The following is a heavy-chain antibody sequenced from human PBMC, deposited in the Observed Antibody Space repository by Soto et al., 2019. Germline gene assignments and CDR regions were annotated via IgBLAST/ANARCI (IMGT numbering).Heavy chain of an antibody. CDR2: INAGNGNT. CDR3: AKCIAAAGMGFDP. V-gene: IGHV1-3*01. CDR1: GYTFTSYA. Sequence: GASVKVSCKASGYTFTSYAMHWVRQAPGQRLEWMGWINAGNGNTKYSQKFQGRVTITRDTSASTAYMELSSLRSEDTAVYYCAKCIAAAGMGFDPWSQGTLVTVSS. J-gene: IGHJ5*02. D-gene: IGHD6-13*01.